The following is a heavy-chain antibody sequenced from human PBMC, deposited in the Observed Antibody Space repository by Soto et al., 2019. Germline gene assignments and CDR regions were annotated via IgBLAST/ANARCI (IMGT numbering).Heavy chain of an antibody. CDR2: ISYDSTKT. CDR1: GFTFNSYG. V-gene: IGHV3-30*03. D-gene: IGHD1-26*01. CDR3: ARTRSAWSDFHYYSLDV. Sequence: VGSLRLSCAASGFTFNSYGMHWVRQGPGNGLEWVAFISYDSTKTYYADSVKGRFTISRDNSNSALYVQMNSLTGEDTAVYYCARTRSAWSDFHYYSLDVWGQGTTVTVSS. J-gene: IGHJ6*02.